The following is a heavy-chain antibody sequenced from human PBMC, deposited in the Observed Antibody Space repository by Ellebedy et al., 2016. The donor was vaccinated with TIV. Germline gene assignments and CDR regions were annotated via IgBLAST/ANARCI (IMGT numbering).Heavy chain of an antibody. V-gene: IGHV4-34*01. CDR3: ARARRTYYFDTSGYYGYFQY. Sequence: MPSETLSLTCTVSGGSISSYYWSRIRQSPGKGLEWIGEINHRGSTNYNPSLKSRVTLSVDTSKNQFSLKLSSVTAADTAVYHCARARRTYYFDTSGYYGYFQYWGQGTLVTVSS. CDR1: GGSISSYY. D-gene: IGHD3-22*01. CDR2: INHRGST. J-gene: IGHJ1*01.